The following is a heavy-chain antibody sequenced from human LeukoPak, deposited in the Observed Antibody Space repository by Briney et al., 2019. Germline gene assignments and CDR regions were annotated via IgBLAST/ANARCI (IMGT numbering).Heavy chain of an antibody. CDR3: ARDRYSSVPSVFDY. V-gene: IGHV3-21*01. D-gene: IGHD6-19*01. Sequence: GGSLRLSCAASGFTVSSNYMNWVRQAPGKGLEWVSSISSSSSYIYYADSVKGRFTISRDNAKNSLYLQMNSLIAEDTAVYYCARDRYSSVPSVFDYWGQGTLVTVSS. J-gene: IGHJ4*02. CDR1: GFTVSSNY. CDR2: ISSSSSYI.